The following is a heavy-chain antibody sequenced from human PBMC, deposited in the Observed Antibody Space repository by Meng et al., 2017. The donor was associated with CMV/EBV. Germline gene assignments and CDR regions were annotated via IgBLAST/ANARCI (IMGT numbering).Heavy chain of an antibody. CDR3: ARVRGGNSGWFDP. CDR1: GFTFDDYG. CDR2: INWNGGST. D-gene: IGHD4-23*01. J-gene: IGHJ5*02. Sequence: GESLKISCAASGFTFDDYGMSWVRQAPGKGLEWVSGINWNGGSTGYADSVKGRFTISRDNAKNSLYLQMNSLRAEDTALYYYARVRGGNSGWFDPWGQGTLVTVSS. V-gene: IGHV3-20*04.